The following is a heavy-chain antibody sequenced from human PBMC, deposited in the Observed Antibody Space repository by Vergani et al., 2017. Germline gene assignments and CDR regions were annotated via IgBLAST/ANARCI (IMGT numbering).Heavy chain of an antibody. J-gene: IGHJ3*02. CDR2: IYPGDSDT. CDR3: ARKWGDDINAFDI. V-gene: IGHV5-51*01. D-gene: IGHD3-16*01. Sequence: EVQVVQSGAEVKKPGESLKISCKGSGYSFTNYWIGWVRQMPGKGLEWMGFIYPGDSDTKYSRSFQGQVTISADKSISTAYLQWSSLKTSDTAMYYCARKWGDDINAFDIWSQGTMVTVSS. CDR1: GYSFTNYW.